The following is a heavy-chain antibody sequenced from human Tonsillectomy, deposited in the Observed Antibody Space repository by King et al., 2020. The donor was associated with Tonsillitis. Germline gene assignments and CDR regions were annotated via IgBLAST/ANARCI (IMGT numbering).Heavy chain of an antibody. CDR2: IQYDGNNK. CDR1: GFTFPRYG. CDR3: ARHWGHLTVDYGMDV. J-gene: IGHJ6*02. D-gene: IGHD3-16*01. Sequence: VQLVESGGGVVQPGGSLRLSCAASGFTFPRYGMHWVRQAPGKGLEWVTFIQYDGNNKYYADSVKGRFTISRDNSKNTLYLQMNSLRAEDTAVYYCARHWGHLTVDYGMDVWGQGTTVTVSS. V-gene: IGHV3-30*02.